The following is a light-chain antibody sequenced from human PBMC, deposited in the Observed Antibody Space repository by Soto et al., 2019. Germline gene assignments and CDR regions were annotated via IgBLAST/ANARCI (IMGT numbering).Light chain of an antibody. Sequence: DIVLTQSPGTLSLSPGERATLSCRASQGVSAYLAWYQQKPGQAPRLLIYDASNRATGIPARFSGSGSGTDFTLTISSLEPEDSAVYYCQQRANWHLTFGGGTKV. J-gene: IGKJ4*01. CDR1: QGVSAY. CDR3: QQRANWHLT. V-gene: IGKV3-11*01. CDR2: DAS.